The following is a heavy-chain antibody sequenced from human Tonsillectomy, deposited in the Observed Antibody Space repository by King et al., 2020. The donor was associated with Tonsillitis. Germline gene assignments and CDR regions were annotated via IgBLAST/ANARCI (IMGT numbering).Heavy chain of an antibody. J-gene: IGHJ6*03. Sequence: VQLQESGPGLVKPSETLSLSCSVSDGSIRSYYWSWIRQPPGKGLEWIGYIYYSGSTNYNPSLKSRVTISVDTSKNQFSLKLSSVTAADTAMYYCARVHSSSSRGVYFYYYMDVWGKGTTVTVSS. D-gene: IGHD6-6*01. CDR1: DGSIRSYY. CDR2: IYYSGST. CDR3: ARVHSSSSRGVYFYYYMDV. V-gene: IGHV4-59*01.